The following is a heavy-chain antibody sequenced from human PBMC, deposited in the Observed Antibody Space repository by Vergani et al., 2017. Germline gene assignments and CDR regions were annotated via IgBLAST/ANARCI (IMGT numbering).Heavy chain of an antibody. V-gene: IGHV4-59*01. D-gene: IGHD6-6*01. Sequence: QVQLQESGPGLVKPSETLSLTCTVSGGSISSYYWSWIRQPPGKGLEWIGYIYYSGSTNYNPSLKSRVTISVDTSKNQFSLKLSSVTAADTAVYYCARQGSSSYWYFDLWGRGTLVTVSS. CDR1: GGSISSYY. CDR2: IYYSGST. J-gene: IGHJ2*01. CDR3: ARQGSSSYWYFDL.